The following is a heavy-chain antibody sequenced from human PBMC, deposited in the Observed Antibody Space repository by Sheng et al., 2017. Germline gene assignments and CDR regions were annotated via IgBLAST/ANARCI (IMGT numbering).Heavy chain of an antibody. V-gene: IGHV3-48*03. CDR1: GFTFSNDE. Sequence: ESGGGLTQPGGSLRLSCAASGFTFSNDEMNWVRQAPGKGLEWVSYISSSGSTIHYADSVKGRFTISRDNAKNSLYLQMNSLRAEDTAVYYCASTHGYTYGYQLDSWGQGTLVTVSS. J-gene: IGHJ4*02. CDR3: ASTHGYTYGYQLDS. D-gene: IGHD5-18*01. CDR2: ISSSGSTI.